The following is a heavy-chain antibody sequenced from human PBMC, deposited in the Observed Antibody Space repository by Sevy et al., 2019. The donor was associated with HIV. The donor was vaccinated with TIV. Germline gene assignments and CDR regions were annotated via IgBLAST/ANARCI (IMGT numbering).Heavy chain of an antibody. CDR2: IKSKTDGGTT. V-gene: IGHV3-15*01. J-gene: IGHJ6*02. CDR1: GFTFSNAW. D-gene: IGHD3-3*01. Sequence: GGSLRLSCAASGFTFSNAWMSWVRQAPGKGLEWVGRIKSKTDGGTTDYAAPVKGRFTISRDDSKNTLYLQMNSLKTEDTAVYYCTTDEISFWSGFETYYYYYGMDVWGQGTTVTVSS. CDR3: TTDEISFWSGFETYYYYYGMDV.